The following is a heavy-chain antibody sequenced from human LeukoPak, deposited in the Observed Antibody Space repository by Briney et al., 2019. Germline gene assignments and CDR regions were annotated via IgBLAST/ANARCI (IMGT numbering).Heavy chain of an antibody. V-gene: IGHV4-30-2*01. CDR3: ARASRTGLGIGSFDY. CDR1: GGSISSGGYY. CDR2: IYHSGST. D-gene: IGHD7-27*01. Sequence: SQTLSLTCTVSGGSISSGGYYWSWIRQPPGKGLEWIGYIYHSGSTYYNPSLKSRVTISVDTSKNQFSLKLSSVTAADTAVYYCARASRTGLGIGSFDYWGQGTLVTVSS. J-gene: IGHJ4*02.